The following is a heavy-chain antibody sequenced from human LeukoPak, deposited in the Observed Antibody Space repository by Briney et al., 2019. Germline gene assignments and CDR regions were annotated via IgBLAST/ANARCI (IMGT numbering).Heavy chain of an antibody. Sequence: PGGSLRLSSAASGFTFSSYWLTWVRQAPGKGLEWVANIKEDGSEKYYMDSVKGRFTISRDNAKNSLYLQINSLRVDDTAVYYCARESYYFDYWGQGTLVTVSS. CDR2: IKEDGSEK. CDR3: ARESYYFDY. J-gene: IGHJ4*02. D-gene: IGHD3-16*02. V-gene: IGHV3-7*03. CDR1: GFTFSSYW.